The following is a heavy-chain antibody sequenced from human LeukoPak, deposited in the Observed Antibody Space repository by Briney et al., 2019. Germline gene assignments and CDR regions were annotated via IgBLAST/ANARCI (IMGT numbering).Heavy chain of an antibody. Sequence: SVKVSCKASGGTFSSYAIGWVRQAPGQGLEWMGGIIPVFATTNYAQKFQDRVTITADESTGTAYMELSSLRSEDTAMYYCARGDYYGSGSYNYWFDPWGRGTLVTVSS. CDR1: GGTFSSYA. CDR2: IIPVFATT. D-gene: IGHD3-10*01. J-gene: IGHJ5*02. CDR3: ARGDYYGSGSYNYWFDP. V-gene: IGHV1-69*13.